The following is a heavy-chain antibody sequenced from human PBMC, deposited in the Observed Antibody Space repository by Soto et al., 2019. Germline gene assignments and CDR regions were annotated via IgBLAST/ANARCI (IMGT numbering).Heavy chain of an antibody. V-gene: IGHV1-2*02. Sequence: APVKVSCKASRYTFSGYYIHWLRQAPGQGLEWMGWINPNSGGTNYAQKFQGRVTVTRDTPTSTAYMELSRLTSDDTAVYYCARSLTEGYCTITGCYTRPLYGMDVWGQGTTVTVSS. CDR1: RYTFSGYY. CDR2: INPNSGGT. CDR3: ARSLTEGYCTITGCYTRPLYGMDV. D-gene: IGHD2-2*02. J-gene: IGHJ6*02.